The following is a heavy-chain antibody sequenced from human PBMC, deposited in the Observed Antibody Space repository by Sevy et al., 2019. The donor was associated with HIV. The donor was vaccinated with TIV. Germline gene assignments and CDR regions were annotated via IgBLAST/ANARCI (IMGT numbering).Heavy chain of an antibody. Sequence: GGSLRLSCAASGFTFDDYAMHWVRQAPGKGLEWVSGISWNSGTIGYAGSVKGRFTISRDNARNSLYLQMNSLRPDDTALYYGAKDIRSRTAASAGMDVWGQGTTVTVSS. CDR1: GFTFDDYA. D-gene: IGHD6-25*01. CDR2: ISWNSGTI. CDR3: AKDIRSRTAASAGMDV. V-gene: IGHV3-9*01. J-gene: IGHJ6*02.